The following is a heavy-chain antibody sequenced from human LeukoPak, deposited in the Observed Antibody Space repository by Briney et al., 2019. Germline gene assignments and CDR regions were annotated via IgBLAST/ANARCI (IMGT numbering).Heavy chain of an antibody. CDR1: GFTFSSYG. CDR3: ARLYCSGGSCYVDY. Sequence: PGGSLRLSCAASGFTFSSYGMHWVRQAPGKGLEWVAFIRYDGSNKYHADSVKGRFTISRDNSKNTLYLQMNSLRAEDTAVYYCARLYCSGGSCYVDYWGQGTLVTVSS. D-gene: IGHD2-15*01. V-gene: IGHV3-30*02. CDR2: IRYDGSNK. J-gene: IGHJ4*02.